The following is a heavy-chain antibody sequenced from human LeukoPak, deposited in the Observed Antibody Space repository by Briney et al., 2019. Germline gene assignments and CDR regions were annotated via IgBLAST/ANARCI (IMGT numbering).Heavy chain of an antibody. CDR2: ISGSGGST. CDR3: AKDLKPYCSSTSCYYYYYMDV. J-gene: IGHJ6*03. V-gene: IGHV3-23*01. CDR1: GFTFSSYA. D-gene: IGHD2-2*01. Sequence: GGSLRLSCAASGFTFSSYAMSWVRQAPGKGLEWVSAISGSGGSTYYADSVKGRFTISRDNSKNTLYLQMNSLRAEDTAVYYCAKDLKPYCSSTSCYYYYYMDVWGKGTTVTVPS.